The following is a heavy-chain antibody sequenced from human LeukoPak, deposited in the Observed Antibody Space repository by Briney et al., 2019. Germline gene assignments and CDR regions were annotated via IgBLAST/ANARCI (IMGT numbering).Heavy chain of an antibody. Sequence: ASVKVSCKASGGTFSSYAISWVRQAPGQGLEWMGGIIPIFGTANYAQKFQGRVTITTDESTSTAYMELSSLRSEDTAVYYCARGITGVRGVITTYYYYMDVWGKGTTVTVSS. J-gene: IGHJ6*03. CDR3: ARGITGVRGVITTYYYYMDV. CDR2: IIPIFGTA. CDR1: GGTFSSYA. D-gene: IGHD3-10*01. V-gene: IGHV1-69*05.